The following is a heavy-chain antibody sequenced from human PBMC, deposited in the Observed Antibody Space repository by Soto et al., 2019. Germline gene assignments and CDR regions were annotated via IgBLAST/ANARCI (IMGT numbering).Heavy chain of an antibody. CDR1: GGSISSSSYY. J-gene: IGHJ4*02. CDR2: IYYSGST. CDR3: ARHQFEWLFDY. Sequence: SETLSLTCTVSGGSISSSSYYWGWIRQPPGKGLEWIGSIYYSGSTYYNPSLKSRVTISVDTSKNQFSLKLSSVTAADTAVYYCARHQFEWLFDYWGQGTLVTVSS. V-gene: IGHV4-39*01. D-gene: IGHD5-12*01.